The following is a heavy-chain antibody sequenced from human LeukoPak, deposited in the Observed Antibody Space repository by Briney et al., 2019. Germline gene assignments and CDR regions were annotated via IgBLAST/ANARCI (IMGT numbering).Heavy chain of an antibody. CDR3: ARDGNDYYGSGSYFY. CDR2: MYYSGST. D-gene: IGHD3-10*01. V-gene: IGHV4-59*12. Sequence: SETLSLTCTVSGGSISSWYWSWIRQPPGKGLEWIGYMYYSGSTNYNPSLKSRVTISVDTSKNQFSLKLSSVTAADTAVYYCARDGNDYYGSGSYFYWGQGTLVTVSS. CDR1: GGSISSWY. J-gene: IGHJ4*02.